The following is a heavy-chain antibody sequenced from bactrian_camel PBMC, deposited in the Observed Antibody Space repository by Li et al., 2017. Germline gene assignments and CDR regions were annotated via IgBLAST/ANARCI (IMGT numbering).Heavy chain of an antibody. CDR2: IFSAGGST. Sequence: HVQLVESGGGSVQPGGQLKLSCVSSGYVYNSWSGSCMAWFRQLPGKEREAVASIFSAGGSTYYADSVQGRFTISHDDAKNTAYLQMNNLNPNDTAIYYCGAGRSSLVALRKDGADYWGQGTQVTVS. CDR1: GYVYNSWSGSC. D-gene: IGHD7*01. J-gene: IGHJ4*01. V-gene: IGHV3S1*01. CDR3: GAGRSSLVALRKDGADY.